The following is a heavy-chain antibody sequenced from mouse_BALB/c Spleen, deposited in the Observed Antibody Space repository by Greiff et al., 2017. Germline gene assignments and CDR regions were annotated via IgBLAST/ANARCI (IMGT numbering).Heavy chain of an antibody. Sequence: VQLKESGPELVKPGASVKISCKASGYTFTDYNMHWVKQSHGKSLEWIGYIYPYNGGTGYNQKFKSKATLTVDNSSSTAYMELRSLTSEDSAVYYCARRGDGYSFAYWGQGTLVTVSA. CDR3: ARRGDGYSFAY. V-gene: IGHV1S29*02. CDR1: GYTFTDYN. J-gene: IGHJ3*01. CDR2: IYPYNGGT. D-gene: IGHD2-3*01.